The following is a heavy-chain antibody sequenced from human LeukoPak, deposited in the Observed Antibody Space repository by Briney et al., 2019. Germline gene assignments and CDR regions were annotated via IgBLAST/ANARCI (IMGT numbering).Heavy chain of an antibody. CDR3: VRESEYYFDHSASFDY. CDR2: MSSDGNAM. D-gene: IGHD3-22*01. J-gene: IGHJ4*02. V-gene: IGHV3-30-3*01. CDR1: GFTFTAYL. Sequence: GGSLRLSCAPSGFTFTAYLIHWVRQAPRKGLEWVAVMSSDGNAMFYADSAKGRFTISRDNSKNTLYLQMNSLRAEDTAVYYCVRESEYYFDHSASFDYWGQGTLVTVSS.